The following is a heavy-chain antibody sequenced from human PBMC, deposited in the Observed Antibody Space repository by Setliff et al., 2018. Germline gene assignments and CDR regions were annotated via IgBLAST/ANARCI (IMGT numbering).Heavy chain of an antibody. V-gene: IGHV3-21*01. CDR3: ARDKLRFLENWFDP. Sequence: PGGSLRLSCAASGFTFSSYSMNWVRQAPGKGLEWVSSISSSSSYMYYADSVKGRFTISRDNAKNSLYLQMNSLRAYDTAVYYCARDKLRFLENWFDPWGQGT. D-gene: IGHD3-3*01. CDR2: ISSSSSYM. CDR1: GFTFSSYS. J-gene: IGHJ5*02.